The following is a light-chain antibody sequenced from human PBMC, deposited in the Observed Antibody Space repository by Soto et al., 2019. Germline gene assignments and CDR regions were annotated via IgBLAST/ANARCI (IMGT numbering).Light chain of an antibody. J-gene: IGLJ1*01. CDR1: SSNIGAGYD. CDR3: QSYDSSLFYV. Sequence: QSVLTQPPSVSGAPGQRVTISCTGSSSNIGAGYDVHWYQQLPGTAPKLLIYGNNNRPSGVPDRFSGSKSGTSASLAITGLQAEDEADYYCQSYDSSLFYVFGTGTKVTVL. CDR2: GNN. V-gene: IGLV1-40*01.